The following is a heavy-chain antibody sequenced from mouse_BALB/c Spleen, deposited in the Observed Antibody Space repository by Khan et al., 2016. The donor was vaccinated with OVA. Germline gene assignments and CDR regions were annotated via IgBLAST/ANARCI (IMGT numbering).Heavy chain of an antibody. J-gene: IGHJ3*01. CDR2: IYPFNDDA. Sequence: MQLEESGPELVKPGASVKMSCKASGYTFTSYVMHWVKQKPGLGLEWIGYIYPFNDDAKYNEKFKGKATLTSDKSSSTAYMELSSLTSEDSAVYYCAPVGTSYVSFAYWGQGTLVTVSA. CDR3: APVGTSYVSFAY. D-gene: IGHD1-1*01. CDR1: GYTFTSYV. V-gene: IGHV1S136*01.